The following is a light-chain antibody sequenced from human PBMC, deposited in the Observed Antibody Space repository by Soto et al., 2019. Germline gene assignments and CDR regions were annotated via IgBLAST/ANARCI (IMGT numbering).Light chain of an antibody. CDR2: DVN. J-gene: IGLJ1*01. V-gene: IGLV2-11*01. CDR3: CSYAGGYTFV. Sequence: QSVLTQPRSVSGSPGQSVTISCTGTSNDVGDYDYVSWYQQYPGKAPKLIIYDVNKRPSGVPDRFSGSKSGNTASLTISALQAEDEADYYCCSYAGGYTFVFGTGTGVTVL. CDR1: SNDVGDYDY.